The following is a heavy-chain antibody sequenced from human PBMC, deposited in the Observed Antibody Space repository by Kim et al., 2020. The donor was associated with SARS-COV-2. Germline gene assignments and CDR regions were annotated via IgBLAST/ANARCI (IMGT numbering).Heavy chain of an antibody. Sequence: YDSSSVKGRFTISRDSSKNVVDLQMNSLRADDSAVYYCAKTIVEARFFDYWGQGTLVTVSS. V-gene: IGHV3-53*01. J-gene: IGHJ4*02. D-gene: IGHD6-6*01. CDR3: AKTIVEARFFDY.